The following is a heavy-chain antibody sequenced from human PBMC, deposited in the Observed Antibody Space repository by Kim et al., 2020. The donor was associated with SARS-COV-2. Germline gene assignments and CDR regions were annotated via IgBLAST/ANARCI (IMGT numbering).Heavy chain of an antibody. CDR1: GFTFHAFS. CDR3: GRDNEFCRGDCYSSDF. CDR2: ISSSGSTT. D-gene: IGHD2-21*02. V-gene: IGHV3-48*02. Sequence: GGSLRLSCEASGFTFHAFSMNWVRQAPGKGLEWVAFISSSGSTTYYADSVKGRFTISRDDARNSLYLLMNNVRDDDTAVYYCGRDNEFCRGDCYSSDFWGQGSQVTVSS. J-gene: IGHJ4*02.